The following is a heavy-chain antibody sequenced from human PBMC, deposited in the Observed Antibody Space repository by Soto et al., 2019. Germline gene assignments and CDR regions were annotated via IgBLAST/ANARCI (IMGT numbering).Heavy chain of an antibody. CDR3: ARAGYSTSWYGILSTGAYGVEIDY. CDR2: ISDYTANT. CDR1: GYTFISYG. Sequence: QIQLVQSGAEVKKPGASEKVSCKASGYTFISYGISWVRQAPGQGLEWMGWISDYTANTNYAQKIQGRVTMTTDTSTSTAYMELRTLRSDDSAVYYCARAGYSTSWYGILSTGAYGVEIDYWGQGTLVTVSS. J-gene: IGHJ4*02. V-gene: IGHV1-18*01. D-gene: IGHD6-13*01.